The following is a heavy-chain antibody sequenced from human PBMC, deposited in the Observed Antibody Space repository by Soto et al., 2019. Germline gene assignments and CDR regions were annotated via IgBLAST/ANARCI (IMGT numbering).Heavy chain of an antibody. J-gene: IGHJ4*02. CDR2: IYHSGST. CDR3: GGLFETCVRY. Sequence: PSETLSLNCAVSGVSISGGGYSWSWIRQPPGKGLEWIGYIYHSGSTYYNPSLKSRVTISVDRSKNQFALKLSSVTAADTAVYYFGGLFETCVRYWGQGTL. CDR1: GVSISGGGYS. V-gene: IGHV4-30-2*01. D-gene: IGHD3-16*02.